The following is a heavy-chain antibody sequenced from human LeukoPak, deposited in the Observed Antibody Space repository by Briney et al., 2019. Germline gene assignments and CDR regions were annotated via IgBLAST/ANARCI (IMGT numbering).Heavy chain of an antibody. CDR2: IYYSGST. J-gene: IGHJ4*02. Sequence: SETVSLTFTVAGGSISSYYWSWIRQPPGKGLEWIGYIYYSGSTNYNPSLKSRVTISVDTSKNQFSLKLSSVTAADTAVYYCARNRGATFTPAFDYWGQGTLVTVSS. V-gene: IGHV4-59*08. D-gene: IGHD1-26*01. CDR3: ARNRGATFTPAFDY. CDR1: GGSISSYY.